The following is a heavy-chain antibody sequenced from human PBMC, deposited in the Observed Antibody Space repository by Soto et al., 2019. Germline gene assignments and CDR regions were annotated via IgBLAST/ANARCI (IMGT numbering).Heavy chain of an antibody. CDR2: IIPIFGTA. Sequence: QVQLVQSGAEVKKPGSSVKVSCKASGGTFSSYAISWVRQAPGQGLEWMGGIIPIFGTANYAQKFQGRVTITADESTSTAYMALSSLRAEDTAVYYCARDHWHYYGMDVWGQGTTVTVSS. CDR3: ARDHWHYYGMDV. CDR1: GGTFSSYA. V-gene: IGHV1-69*12. D-gene: IGHD1-1*01. J-gene: IGHJ6*02.